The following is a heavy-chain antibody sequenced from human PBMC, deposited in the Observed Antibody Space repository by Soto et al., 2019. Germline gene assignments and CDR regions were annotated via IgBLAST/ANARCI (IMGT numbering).Heavy chain of an antibody. J-gene: IGHJ4*02. D-gene: IGHD1-26*01. V-gene: IGHV1-2*02. CDR1: GYTFTGYY. Sequence: ASVKVSCKASGYTFTGYYMHWVRQAPGQGLEWMGWINPNSGGTNYAQKFQGRVTMTRDTSISTAYMELSRLRSDDTAVYYCARAFRVGATSPSAYYFDYWGQGTLVTVSS. CDR3: ARAFRVGATSPSAYYFDY. CDR2: INPNSGGT.